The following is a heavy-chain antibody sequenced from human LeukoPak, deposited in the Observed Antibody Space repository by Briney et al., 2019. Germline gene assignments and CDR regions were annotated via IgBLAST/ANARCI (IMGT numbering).Heavy chain of an antibody. Sequence: SETLSLTCTVSGYSISSGYYWGWIRQPPGKGLEWIGSIYHSGGTYYNPSLKSRVTISVDTSKNQFSLKLSSVTAADTAVYYCARDGGMIVVGSGAFDIWGQGTMVTVPS. CDR2: IYHSGGT. V-gene: IGHV4-38-2*02. CDR3: ARDGGMIVVGSGAFDI. CDR1: GYSISSGYY. D-gene: IGHD3-22*01. J-gene: IGHJ3*02.